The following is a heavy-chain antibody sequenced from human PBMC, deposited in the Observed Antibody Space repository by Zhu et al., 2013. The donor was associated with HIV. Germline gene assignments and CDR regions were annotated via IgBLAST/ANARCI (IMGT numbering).Heavy chain of an antibody. D-gene: IGHD5-12*01. Sequence: QVQLVQSGAEVKKPGASVKVSCKASGYTFTGYYMHWVRQAPGQGLEWMGWINPNSGGTNYAQKFQGRVTMTRDTSISTAYMELSRLRSDDTAVYYCARDLGSDSGYELGGWWFDPVGPGNPGHRLL. CDR2: INPNSGGT. CDR3: ARDLGSDSGYELGGWWFDP. CDR1: GYTFTGYY. V-gene: IGHV1-2*02. J-gene: IGHJ5*02.